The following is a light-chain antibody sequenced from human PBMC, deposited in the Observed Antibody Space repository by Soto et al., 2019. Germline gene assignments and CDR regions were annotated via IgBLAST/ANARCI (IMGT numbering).Light chain of an antibody. Sequence: ENMLTQSPATLSLSPGERATLSCRASQSVGSYLAWYQHKPGQAPRPLISDASNRATGIPARFSGSGSGTEFTLTISSLQSEDFAEYHCQQYNNWPQTFGQGTKVDI. CDR1: QSVGSY. CDR2: DAS. V-gene: IGKV3D-15*01. J-gene: IGKJ1*01. CDR3: QQYNNWPQT.